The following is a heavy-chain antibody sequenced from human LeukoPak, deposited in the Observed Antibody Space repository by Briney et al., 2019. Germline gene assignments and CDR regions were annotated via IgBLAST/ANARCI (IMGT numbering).Heavy chain of an antibody. J-gene: IGHJ4*02. Sequence: GGSLRLSCAASGFTFSSYWMSWVRQAPGKGLEWVANIKQDGSEKYYVDSVKGRFTISRDNAKNTLYLQMNSLRAEDTAVYYCAKAQWNSSGWYGGFDYWGQGTLVTVSS. CDR1: GFTFSSYW. CDR2: IKQDGSEK. CDR3: AKAQWNSSGWYGGFDY. D-gene: IGHD6-19*01. V-gene: IGHV3-7*03.